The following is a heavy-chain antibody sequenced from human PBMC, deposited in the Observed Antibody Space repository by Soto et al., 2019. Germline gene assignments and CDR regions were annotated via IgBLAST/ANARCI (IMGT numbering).Heavy chain of an antibody. Sequence: QVQLVQSGAEVKKPGASVKVSCKASGYTFTSYGISWVRQAPGQGLEWMGWISAYNGNTNYAQKLQGRVTMTTDTSTTTAYMELRSLRSDDTAVYYCARDVGYYGAYYYYGMDVWGQGTTVTVSS. J-gene: IGHJ6*02. D-gene: IGHD1-26*01. V-gene: IGHV1-18*01. CDR2: ISAYNGNT. CDR3: ARDVGYYGAYYYYGMDV. CDR1: GYTFTSYG.